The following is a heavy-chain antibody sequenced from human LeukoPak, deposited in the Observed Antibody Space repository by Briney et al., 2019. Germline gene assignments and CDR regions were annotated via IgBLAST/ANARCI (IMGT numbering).Heavy chain of an antibody. CDR3: ARSTISGGWYRDYYYGMDV. D-gene: IGHD6-19*01. CDR2: ISSSGSTI. Sequence: PGGSLRLSCAASGFTFSDYYMSWIRQAPGKGLEWVSYISSSGSTIYYADSVKGRFTISRDNAKNSLYLQMNSLRAEDTAVYYCARSTISGGWYRDYYYGMDVWGQGTTVTVSS. CDR1: GFTFSDYY. V-gene: IGHV3-11*01. J-gene: IGHJ6*02.